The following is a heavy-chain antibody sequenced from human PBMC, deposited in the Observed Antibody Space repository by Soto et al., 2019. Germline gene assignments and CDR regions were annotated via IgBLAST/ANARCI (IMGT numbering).Heavy chain of an antibody. CDR3: ARDLNPNWFDP. Sequence: SETLSLTCTVSGGSISSYCWSWIRQPPGKGLEWIGYIYYSGSTNYNPSLKSRVTISVDTSKNQFSLKLSSVTAADTAVYYCARDLNPNWFDPWGQGTLVTVSS. D-gene: IGHD3-9*01. CDR2: IYYSGST. J-gene: IGHJ5*02. CDR1: GGSISSYC. V-gene: IGHV4-59*01.